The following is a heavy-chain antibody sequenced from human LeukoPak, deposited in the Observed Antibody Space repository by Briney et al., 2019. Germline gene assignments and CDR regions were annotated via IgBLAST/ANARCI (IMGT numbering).Heavy chain of an antibody. CDR2: INPNSGGT. V-gene: IGHV1-2*06. CDR3: ARGGYCGGDCYSGEIYYYGMDV. Sequence: ASVKVSCKASGYTFTGYYMHWVRQAPGQGLEWMGRINPNSGGTNYAQKFQGRVTMTRDTSISTAYMELSSLRSEDTAVYYCARGGYCGGDCYSGEIYYYGMDVWGQGTTVTVSS. D-gene: IGHD2-21*02. J-gene: IGHJ6*02. CDR1: GYTFTGYY.